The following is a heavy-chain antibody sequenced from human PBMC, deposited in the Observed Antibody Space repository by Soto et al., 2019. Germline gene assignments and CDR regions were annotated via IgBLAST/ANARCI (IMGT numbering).Heavy chain of an antibody. J-gene: IGHJ5*02. D-gene: IGHD3-3*02. CDR1: GDSIISSDFY. CDR3: ARHSLALRKNNWFDP. V-gene: IGHV4-39*01. CDR2: IFYLGSS. Sequence: LTCTVSGDSIISSDFYWGWVRQPPGKGLEWIGSIFYLGSSYYNPSLKSRVTMSVDTSKNQFSLRLRSVTAADTALYFCARHSLALRKNNWFDPWGQGIMVTVS.